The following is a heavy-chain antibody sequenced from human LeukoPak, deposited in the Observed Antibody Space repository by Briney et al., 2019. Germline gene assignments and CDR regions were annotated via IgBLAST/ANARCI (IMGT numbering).Heavy chain of an antibody. Sequence: GGSLRLSCAASGFTFSSYAMSWVRQAPGKGLEWVSGISGSGGKTYYADSVKGRFTISRDNSKNTLYLQMNSLRAEDTAVYYCAHDYGDHQFGYWGQGTLVTVSS. D-gene: IGHD4-17*01. J-gene: IGHJ4*02. CDR2: ISGSGGKT. CDR3: AHDYGDHQFGY. V-gene: IGHV3-23*01. CDR1: GFTFSSYA.